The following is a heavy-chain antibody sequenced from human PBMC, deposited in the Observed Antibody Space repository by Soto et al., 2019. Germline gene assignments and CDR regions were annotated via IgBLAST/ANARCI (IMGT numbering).Heavy chain of an antibody. V-gene: IGHV1-2*02. CDR3: AKGDSSWVSCFDP. D-gene: IGHD6-19*01. Sequence: ASVKVSCKASGCTFTAQYLHWVRKAPGEGLEWMGWINPTTGATRYAQKFQGRVTMTRDTSMSTAYLEVRSLRPDDTAVYYCAKGDSSWVSCFDPWGQGTLATVSS. CDR2: INPTTGAT. J-gene: IGHJ5*02. CDR1: GCTFTAQY.